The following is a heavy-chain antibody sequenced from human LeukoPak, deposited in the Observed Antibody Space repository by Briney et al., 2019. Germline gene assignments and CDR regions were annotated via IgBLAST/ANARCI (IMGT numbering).Heavy chain of an antibody. V-gene: IGHV1-46*01. CDR3: ARILRWETGFDY. CDR1: GYTFTSYY. J-gene: IGHJ4*02. CDR2: INPSGGST. D-gene: IGHD4-23*01. Sequence: ASVKVSCKASGYTFTSYYTHWVRQAPGQGLEWMGIINPSGGSTSYAQKFQGRVTMTRDTSTSTVYMELSSLRSEDTAVYYCARILRWETGFDYWGQGTLVTVSS.